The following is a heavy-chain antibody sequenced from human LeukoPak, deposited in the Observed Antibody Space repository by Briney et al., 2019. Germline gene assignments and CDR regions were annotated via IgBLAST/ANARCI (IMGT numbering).Heavy chain of an antibody. V-gene: IGHV3-48*04. CDR2: VTPSSSAR. J-gene: IGHJ3*02. CDR3: VREGRTSIMITFGGVIVHDAFDI. D-gene: IGHD3-16*02. Sequence: GGSLRLSCAASGFTFTSHTMNWVRQAPGKGLEWVSYVTPSSSARYYADSVKGRFSISRDNAKNSLYLQMNSLRAEDTAVYYCVREGRTSIMITFGGVIVHDAFDIWGQGTMVTVSS. CDR1: GFTFTSHT.